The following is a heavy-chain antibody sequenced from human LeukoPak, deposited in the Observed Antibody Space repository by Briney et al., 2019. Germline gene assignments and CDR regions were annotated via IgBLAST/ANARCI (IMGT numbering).Heavy chain of an antibody. CDR1: GGSISSRSYY. CDR3: ARQLWLQPRFDY. J-gene: IGHJ4*02. V-gene: IGHV4-39*01. D-gene: IGHD5-18*01. CDR2: IYYSGST. Sequence: PSETLSLTCTVSGGSISSRSYYWGWIRHPPGKGLEWIGSIYYSGSTYYNPSLKSRVTISVDTSKNQFSLKLSSVTAADTAVYYCARQLWLQPRFDYWGQGTLVTVSS.